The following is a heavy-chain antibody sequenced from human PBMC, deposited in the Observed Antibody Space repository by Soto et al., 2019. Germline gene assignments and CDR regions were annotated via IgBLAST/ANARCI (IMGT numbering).Heavy chain of an antibody. J-gene: IGHJ6*02. CDR2: IYYSGYT. CDR3: ARGIATTEMDV. CDR1: GGSFSGYY. D-gene: IGHD6-13*01. Sequence: SETLSLTCAAYGGSFSGYYWSWIRQPPGKGLEWIGYIYYSGYTNYNPSLKSRVTISVDTSKNQFSLKLSSVTAADTAVYYCARGIATTEMDVWGQGTTVTVSS. V-gene: IGHV4-59*01.